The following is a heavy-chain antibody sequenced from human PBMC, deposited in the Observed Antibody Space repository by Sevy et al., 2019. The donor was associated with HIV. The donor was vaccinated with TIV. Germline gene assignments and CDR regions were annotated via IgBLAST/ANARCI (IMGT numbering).Heavy chain of an antibody. CDR2: ISGSDDSGGDDTI. V-gene: IGHV3-11*01. CDR3: ARDHVKDGKGGDYYYHAMDV. J-gene: IGHJ6*02. D-gene: IGHD3-16*01. CDR1: GSTLSDYY. Sequence: GGSLRLSCTASGSTLSDYYMSWIRQAPGKGLQWISYISGSDDSGGDDTIYYADSVKGRFTISRDNAKNSLYLQMSSLRADDTAVYYCARDHVKDGKGGDYYYHAMDVWGRGTTVTVSS.